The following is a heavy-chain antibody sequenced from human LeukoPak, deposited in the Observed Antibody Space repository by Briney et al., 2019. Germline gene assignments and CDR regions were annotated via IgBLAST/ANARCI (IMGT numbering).Heavy chain of an antibody. CDR1: GFTFDDYA. J-gene: IGHJ4*02. CDR3: ASLYFEWLLDY. CDR2: ISWNSGSI. D-gene: IGHD3-9*01. Sequence: GRSLRLSCAASGFTFDDYAMHWVRQAPGKGLEWVSGISWNSGSIGYADSVKGRFTISRDNAKNSLYLQMNSLRAEDTAVYYCASLYFEWLLDYWGQGTLVTVSS. V-gene: IGHV3-9*01.